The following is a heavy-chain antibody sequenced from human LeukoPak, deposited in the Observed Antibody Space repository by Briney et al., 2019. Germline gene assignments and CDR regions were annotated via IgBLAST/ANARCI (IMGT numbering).Heavy chain of an antibody. CDR1: GGSISSGSYY. D-gene: IGHD1-14*01. J-gene: IGHJ3*02. CDR3: ARGLNNRKSGRRFDVFEI. V-gene: IGHV4-61*02. Sequence: ASETLSLTCTVSGGSISSGSYYWSWIRQPAGKGLEWIGRIYTSGSTNYNPSLKSRVTISADTSKNQFSLRLRSVTAADTAVYYCARGLNNRKSGRRFDVFEIWGQGTMVTVSS. CDR2: IYTSGST.